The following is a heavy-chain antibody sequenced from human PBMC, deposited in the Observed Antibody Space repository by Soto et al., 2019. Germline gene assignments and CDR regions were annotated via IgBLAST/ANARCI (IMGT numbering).Heavy chain of an antibody. V-gene: IGHV6-1*01. CDR2: TYYRSKWYN. Sequence: SHILSLTCAISGDSVSSNSAAWNWIRQSPSRGLEWLGRTYYRSKWYNDYAVSVKSRITINQDTSKNQFSLQLNSVTPEATAVYYCARGVTSGGAVAGNYYYYGKDVWGQWSEGTVS. CDR1: GDSVSSNSAA. J-gene: IGHJ6*02. CDR3: ARGVTSGGAVAGNYYYYGKDV. D-gene: IGHD6-19*01.